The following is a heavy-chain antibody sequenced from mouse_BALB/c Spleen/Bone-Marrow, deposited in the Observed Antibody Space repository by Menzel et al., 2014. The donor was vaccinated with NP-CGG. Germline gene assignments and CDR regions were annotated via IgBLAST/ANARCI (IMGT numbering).Heavy chain of an antibody. CDR3: ARIYDGYFLFDY. D-gene: IGHD2-3*01. Sequence: VQLQQSGPELVKPGASVKISCKASGYTFTDYNMHWVKQSHGQSLEWIGYIYPYNGGTGYNQEFKSKATLTVDNSSSTAYMELRSLTSEDSAVHYCARIYDGYFLFDYWGQGTTLTVSS. J-gene: IGHJ2*01. V-gene: IGHV1S29*02. CDR2: IYPYNGGT. CDR1: GYTFTDYN.